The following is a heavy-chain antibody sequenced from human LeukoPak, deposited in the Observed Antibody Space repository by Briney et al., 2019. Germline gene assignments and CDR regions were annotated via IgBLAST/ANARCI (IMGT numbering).Heavy chain of an antibody. J-gene: IGHJ4*02. D-gene: IGHD3-3*02. CDR1: GYTFTGYY. Sequence: ASVKVSCKASGYTFTGYYMHWVRQAPGQRLEWMGWINPNSGGTNYAQKFQGRVTMTRDTSISTAYMELSRLRSDDTAVYYCARDSSHFWSGYFFYWGQGTLVTVSS. CDR2: INPNSGGT. V-gene: IGHV1-2*02. CDR3: ARDSSHFWSGYFFY.